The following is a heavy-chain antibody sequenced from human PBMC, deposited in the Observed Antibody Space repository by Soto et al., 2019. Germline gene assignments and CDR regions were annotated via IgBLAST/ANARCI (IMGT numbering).Heavy chain of an antibody. CDR2: INPSGGST. V-gene: IGHV1-46*01. D-gene: IGHD6-13*01. Sequence: ASVKVSCKASGYTFTSYYMHWVRQAPGQGLEWMGIINPSGGSTSYAQKFQGRVTMTRDTSTSTVYMELSSLRSEDTAVYYCARGYRSSQTAPYYYYYGMDVWGQGTTVTVSS. CDR1: GYTFTSYY. J-gene: IGHJ6*02. CDR3: ARGYRSSQTAPYYYYYGMDV.